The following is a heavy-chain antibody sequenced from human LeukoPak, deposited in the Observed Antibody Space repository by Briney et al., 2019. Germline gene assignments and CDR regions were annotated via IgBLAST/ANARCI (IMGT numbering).Heavy chain of an antibody. V-gene: IGHV3-23*01. D-gene: IGHD3-22*01. CDR2: ISGSGGST. Sequence: GGSLRLSCAASGFIFSSYAMSWVRQAPGKGLEWVSAISGSGGSTYYADSVKGRFTISRDNSKNTLYLQMNSLRAEDTAVYYCAKDPRSLLGYDSSGYYPFYYYMDVWGKGTSVTVSS. J-gene: IGHJ6*03. CDR3: AKDPRSLLGYDSSGYYPFYYYMDV. CDR1: GFIFSSYA.